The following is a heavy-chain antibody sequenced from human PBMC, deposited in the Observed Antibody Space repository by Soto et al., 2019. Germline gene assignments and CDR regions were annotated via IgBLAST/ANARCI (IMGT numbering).Heavy chain of an antibody. J-gene: IGHJ5*02. CDR1: GLPFSASG. Sequence: QLVESGGRVVQPGGSLRLSCAASGLPFSASGMHWVRQAPGKGLEWLAMIWSDGSKEYYAASVQGRFTISRDNSQNMVFLQMDSLRAEDTAVYYCARDKGVTCLDTWGQGNMVTVSS. D-gene: IGHD2-8*01. CDR2: IWSDGSKE. V-gene: IGHV3-33*01. CDR3: ARDKGVTCLDT.